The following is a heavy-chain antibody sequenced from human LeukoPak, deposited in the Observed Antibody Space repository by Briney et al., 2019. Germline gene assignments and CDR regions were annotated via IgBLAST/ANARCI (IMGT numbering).Heavy chain of an antibody. D-gene: IGHD6-13*01. CDR1: GFMFSGYA. Sequence: GGSLRLSCAASGFMFSGYAMSWVRQAPGKGLEWVSAISGSGGSTYYADSVKGRFTISRDNSKNTLYLQMNSLRAEDTAVYYCAKVKQQLIFDYWGQGTLVTVSS. CDR3: AKVKQQLIFDY. J-gene: IGHJ4*02. CDR2: ISGSGGST. V-gene: IGHV3-23*01.